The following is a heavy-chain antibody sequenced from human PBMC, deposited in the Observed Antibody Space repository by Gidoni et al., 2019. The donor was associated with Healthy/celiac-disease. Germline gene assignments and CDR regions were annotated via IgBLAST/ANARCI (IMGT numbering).Heavy chain of an antibody. Sequence: QVQLVESGGGVVKPWRSLGLSCAASGFTFSSYGMLWVRQAPGKGLEWVAVIWYDGSNKYYADSVKGRFTISRDNSKNTLYLQMNSLRAEDTAVYYCARKGTGGLDYFDYWGQGTLVTVSS. CDR1: GFTFSSYG. V-gene: IGHV3-33*01. CDR2: IWYDGSNK. D-gene: IGHD1-1*01. J-gene: IGHJ4*02. CDR3: ARKGTGGLDYFDY.